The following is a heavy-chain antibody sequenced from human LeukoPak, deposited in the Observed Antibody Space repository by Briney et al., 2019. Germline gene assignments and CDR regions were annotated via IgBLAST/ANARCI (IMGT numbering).Heavy chain of an antibody. J-gene: IGHJ4*02. CDR3: ARGVGLSVYSSSGLDY. CDR2: ISYDGSNK. CDR1: GFIFRSYA. D-gene: IGHD6-6*01. V-gene: IGHV3-30-3*01. Sequence: TGRSLRLSCAASGFIFRSYAMHWVRQAPGKGLEWVAVISYDGSNKYYADSVKGRFTISIDNSKNTLYLQMNSLRAEDTAVYYCARGVGLSVYSSSGLDYWGQGTLVTVSS.